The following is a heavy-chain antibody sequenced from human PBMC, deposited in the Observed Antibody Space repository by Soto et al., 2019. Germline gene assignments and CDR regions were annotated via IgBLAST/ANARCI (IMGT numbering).Heavy chain of an antibody. CDR2: INPSGGST. CDR1: GYPFTNYY. Sequence: ASVKVSCKAAGYPFTNYYMHWVRQAPGQGLEWMGIINPSGGSTSYAPKFQGGVTITRDTSASTAYMELSSLRSEDTAVYYCVRRHVSATGIDWFDPWGQGTLVTVSS. CDR3: VRRHVSATGIDWFDP. J-gene: IGHJ5*02. V-gene: IGHV1-46*01. D-gene: IGHD6-13*01.